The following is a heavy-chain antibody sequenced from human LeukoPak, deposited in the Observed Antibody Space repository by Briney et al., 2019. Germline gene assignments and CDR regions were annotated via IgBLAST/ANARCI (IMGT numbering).Heavy chain of an antibody. Sequence: SETLSLTCTVSGGSISSSSYYWGWIRQPPGKGLEWIGRIYTSGSTNYNPSLKSRVTMSVDTSKSQFSLKLSSVTAADTAVYYCARDRQWLDYWGQGTLVTVSS. CDR1: GGSISSSSYY. J-gene: IGHJ4*02. CDR3: ARDRQWLDY. CDR2: IYTSGST. D-gene: IGHD6-19*01. V-gene: IGHV4-39*07.